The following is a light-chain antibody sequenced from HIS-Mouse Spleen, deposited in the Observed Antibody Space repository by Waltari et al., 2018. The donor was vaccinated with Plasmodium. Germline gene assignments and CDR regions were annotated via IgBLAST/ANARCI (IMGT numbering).Light chain of an antibody. CDR1: SSDVGSYNL. J-gene: IGLJ1*01. CDR2: EGS. CDR3: CSYAGSSTYV. Sequence: QSALTQPASVSGSPGQSITISCTGTSSDVGSYNLVSWYQQHPGKAPKPMIYEGSKRPLGVSNRFSGSKSGNTAYLTISGLQAEDEADYYCCSYAGSSTYVFGTGTKVTVL. V-gene: IGLV2-23*01.